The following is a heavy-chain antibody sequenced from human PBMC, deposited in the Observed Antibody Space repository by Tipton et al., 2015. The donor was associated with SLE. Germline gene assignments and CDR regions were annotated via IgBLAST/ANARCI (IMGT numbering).Heavy chain of an antibody. Sequence: SLRLSCAASGFTFSNFWMHWVRQAPGKGLEWVSIMYSDSTTFYGDSVKGRFSVSSDNSKNTLFLQMNSLRADDTAIYYCAKFEVANDFYLDYWGQGASVTVSS. CDR1: GFTFSNFW. D-gene: IGHD2-15*01. CDR2: MYSDSTT. J-gene: IGHJ4*02. CDR3: AKFEVANDFYLDY. V-gene: IGHV3-53*01.